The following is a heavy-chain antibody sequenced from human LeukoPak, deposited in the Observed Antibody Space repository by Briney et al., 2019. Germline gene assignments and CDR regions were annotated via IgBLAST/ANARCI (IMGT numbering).Heavy chain of an antibody. CDR3: ASNLVGATTAYYFDY. V-gene: IGHV5-51*01. Sequence: GESLKISCKGSGYSFTTYWIGWVRQMPGKGLEWMGIIYPGDSDTRYSPSFQGQVTISADKSISTAYLQWSSLKASDTAMYYCASNLVGATTAYYFDYWGQGTLVTVSS. CDR2: IYPGDSDT. CDR1: GYSFTTYW. D-gene: IGHD1-26*01. J-gene: IGHJ4*02.